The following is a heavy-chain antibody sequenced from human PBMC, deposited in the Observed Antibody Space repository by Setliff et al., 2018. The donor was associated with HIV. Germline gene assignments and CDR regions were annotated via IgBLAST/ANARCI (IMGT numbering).Heavy chain of an antibody. Sequence: GGSLRLSCAASGFTFSSYGMHWVRQAPGKGREWVAVIWYDGSNKYYADSVKGRFTISRDNSKTTLYLQMNSLRAEDTAVYYCARSYYGSGSYDYWGQGTLVTVSS. J-gene: IGHJ4*02. CDR2: IWYDGSNK. CDR1: GFTFSSYG. CDR3: ARSYYGSGSYDY. V-gene: IGHV3-33*08. D-gene: IGHD3-10*01.